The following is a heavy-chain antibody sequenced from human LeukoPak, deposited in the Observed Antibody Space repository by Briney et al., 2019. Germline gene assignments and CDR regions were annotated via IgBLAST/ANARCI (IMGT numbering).Heavy chain of an antibody. CDR2: INHSGST. CDR3: ARRPDSSGYVNFDY. CDR1: GFTFSSYA. D-gene: IGHD3-22*01. V-gene: IGHV4-34*01. J-gene: IGHJ4*02. Sequence: GSLRLSCAASGFTFSSYAMSWVRQPPGKGLEWIGEINHSGSTNYNPSLKSRVTISVDTSKNQFSLKLSSVTAADTAVYYCARRPDSSGYVNFDYWGQGTLVTVSS.